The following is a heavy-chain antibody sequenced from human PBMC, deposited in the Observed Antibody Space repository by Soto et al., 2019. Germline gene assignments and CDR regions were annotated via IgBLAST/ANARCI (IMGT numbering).Heavy chain of an antibody. CDR2: IYYSGST. D-gene: IGHD1-26*01. J-gene: IGHJ6*02. Sequence: QLQLQESGPGLVKPSETLSLTCTVSGGSIRSSSYYWGWIRQPPGKGLEWIGSIYYSGSTYYNPSLKSRVTISVDTSKNQFSLKVNSVTAADRAVYYCARQGLVGAQRYHYYGMDVWGQGTTVTVSS. V-gene: IGHV4-39*01. CDR3: ARQGLVGAQRYHYYGMDV. CDR1: GGSIRSSSYY.